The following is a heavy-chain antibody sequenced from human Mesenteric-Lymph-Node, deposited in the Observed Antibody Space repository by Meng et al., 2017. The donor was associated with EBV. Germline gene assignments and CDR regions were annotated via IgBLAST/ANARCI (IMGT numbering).Heavy chain of an antibody. CDR2: IDHSGRT. J-gene: IGHJ4*02. CDR3: ARAGSSGYSSFDY. CDR1: GGPISSPSW. V-gene: IGHV4-4*02. Sequence: APASGTVEPSGTLSLTGAFSGGPISSPSWWSWARQPPGKGLEWIGEIDHSGRTNYNPPLKSRVTISVDKSKSEFSLKLSSVTAADTAVYYCARAGSSGYSSFDYWGQGILVTVSS. D-gene: IGHD3-22*01.